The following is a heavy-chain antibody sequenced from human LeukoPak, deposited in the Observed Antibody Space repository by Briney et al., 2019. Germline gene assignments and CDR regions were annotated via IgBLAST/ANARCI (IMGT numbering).Heavy chain of an antibody. J-gene: IGHJ3*02. CDR3: ARDGYSSSWDAFDI. V-gene: IGHV4-30-4*07. Sequence: SETLSLTCAVSGGSISSGGYSWRWIRQLPGKGLEWIGYIYYSGSTYYNPSLKSRVTISVDTSKNQFSLKLSSVTAADTAVYYCARDGYSSSWDAFDIWGQGTMVTVSS. CDR2: IYYSGST. D-gene: IGHD6-13*01. CDR1: GGSISSGGYS.